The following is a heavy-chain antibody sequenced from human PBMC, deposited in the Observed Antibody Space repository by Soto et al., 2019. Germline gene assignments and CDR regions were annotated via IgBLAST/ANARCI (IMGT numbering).Heavy chain of an antibody. D-gene: IGHD1-26*01. CDR3: ARREIQGPLDY. CDR2: IYYSGTT. J-gene: IGHJ4*02. CDR1: GYSISSSNW. Sequence: QVQLQESGPGLVKPSDTLSLTCAVSGYSISSSNWWGWIRQPPGKGLEWIGYIYYSGTTYYNPSRKSRVTMSVDTSKNQFALKLTSVTAVDTAVYYCARREIQGPLDYWGQGTLVTVSS. V-gene: IGHV4-28*01.